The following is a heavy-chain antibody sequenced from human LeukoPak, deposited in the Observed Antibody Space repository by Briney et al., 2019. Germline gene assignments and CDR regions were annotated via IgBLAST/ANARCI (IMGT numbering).Heavy chain of an antibody. CDR1: GFTFNSYA. D-gene: IGHD1-26*01. CDR2: ITDSGFST. Sequence: GGSLRLSCAASGFTFNSYAMAWVRQAPEKGLEWASSITDSGFSTYYADSVKGRFTISRDNSENTLYLQMNSLRAEDTAVYYCAKGSRGSYDYWGQGTLVTVSS. V-gene: IGHV3-23*01. J-gene: IGHJ4*02. CDR3: AKGSRGSYDY.